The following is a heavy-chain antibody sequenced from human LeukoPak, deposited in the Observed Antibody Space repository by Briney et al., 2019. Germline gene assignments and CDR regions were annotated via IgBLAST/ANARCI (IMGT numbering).Heavy chain of an antibody. V-gene: IGHV5-10-1*01. J-gene: IGHJ6*02. CDR2: IDPSDSYT. CDR3: ARPGATTVTNDYYGMDV. Sequence: GESLKISRKGSGYSFTSYWISWVRQMPGKGLEWMGRIDPSDSYTNYSPSFQGHVTISADKSISTAYLQWSSLKASDTAMYYCARPGATTVTNDYYGMDVWGQGTTVTVSS. D-gene: IGHD4-17*01. CDR1: GYSFTSYW.